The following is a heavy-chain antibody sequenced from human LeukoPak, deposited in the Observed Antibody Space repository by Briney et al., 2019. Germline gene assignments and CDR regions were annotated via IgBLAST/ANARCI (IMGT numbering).Heavy chain of an antibody. CDR1: GDTFKNYH. J-gene: IGHJ4*02. CDR3: ARGSTYFDY. Sequence: GASVKVSCKVFGDTFKNYHISWVRQAPGEGLEWMGGIIPMLGTANYAQKFQGRVTMTTDESTSTAYMELSSLRSEDTAVYYCARGSTYFDYWSQGTLVTVSS. V-gene: IGHV1-69*16. D-gene: IGHD2-2*01. CDR2: IIPMLGTA.